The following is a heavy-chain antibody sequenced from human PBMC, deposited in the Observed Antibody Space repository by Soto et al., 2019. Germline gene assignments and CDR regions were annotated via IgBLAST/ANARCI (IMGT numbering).Heavy chain of an antibody. CDR2: IIPIFGTA. CDR1: GGTFSSYA. CDR3: AREVAVAGDYWYFDL. J-gene: IGHJ2*01. Sequence: QVQLVQSGAEVKKPGSSVKVSCKASGGTFSSYAISWVRQAPGQGLEWMGGIIPIFGTANYAQKFQGRVTITADDSTSTAYMELSSLRSEYTAVYYCAREVAVAGDYWYFDLWCRGTLVTVSS. V-gene: IGHV1-69*01. D-gene: IGHD6-19*01.